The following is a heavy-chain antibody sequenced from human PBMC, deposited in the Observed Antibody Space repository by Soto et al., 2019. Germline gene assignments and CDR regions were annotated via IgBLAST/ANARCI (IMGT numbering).Heavy chain of an antibody. J-gene: IGHJ6*02. V-gene: IGHV4-4*07. Sequence: SETLSLTCTVSGGSISSYYWSWIRQPAGKGLEWIGRIYTSGSTNYNPSLKSRVTMSVDTSKNQFSLKLSSVTAADTAVYCCARDSLMVVAATFGSYYYGMDVWGQGTTVTVSS. CDR2: IYTSGST. CDR1: GGSISSYY. D-gene: IGHD2-15*01. CDR3: ARDSLMVVAATFGSYYYGMDV.